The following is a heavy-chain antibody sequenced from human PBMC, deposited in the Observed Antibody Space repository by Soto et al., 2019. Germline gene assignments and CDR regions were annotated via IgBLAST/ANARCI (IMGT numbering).Heavy chain of an antibody. V-gene: IGHV3-74*01. D-gene: IGHD3-22*01. Sequence: EVQLVESGGGLVQPGGSLRLSCEASGFTFSRHWLHWVRQAPGEGLVSVSRISPDGSDTNYADSVEGRFTISRDNAKCTLYLAMNSLRAEDTGVYYCARPRTMIYSAFDTWGQGTTVTVSS. J-gene: IGHJ3*02. CDR2: ISPDGSDT. CDR1: GFTFSRHW. CDR3: ARPRTMIYSAFDT.